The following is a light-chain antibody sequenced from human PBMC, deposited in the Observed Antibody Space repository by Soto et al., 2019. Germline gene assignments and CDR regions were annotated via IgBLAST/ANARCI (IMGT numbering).Light chain of an antibody. V-gene: IGKV3-20*01. CDR2: GAS. CDR1: QSVSSSF. J-gene: IGKJ1*01. Sequence: EIVLTQSPGTLSLSPGERATLSCRASQSVSSSFLAWYQQKPGQAPRLLIYGASSRATGIPDRFSGSGSGTDFALAISRLEPEDFAVYYWQQYGRSPWTFGQGTKLEI. CDR3: QQYGRSPWT.